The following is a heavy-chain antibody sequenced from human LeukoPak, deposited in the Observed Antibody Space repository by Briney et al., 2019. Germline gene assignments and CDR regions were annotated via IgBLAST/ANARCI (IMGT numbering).Heavy chain of an antibody. CDR2: IHPGGST. CDR1: VDSISSSKW. CDR3: ARSRDTTNYYGMDF. D-gene: IGHD1-26*01. V-gene: IGHV4-4*02. Sequence: PSETLSLTCAVSVDSISSSKWWSWVRQAPGKGLEWIGEIHPGGSTNYNPSLKSRVTMSIDKSKNQFSLKMSSVTAADTAVYYCARSRDTTNYYGMDFWGQGTTVTVSS. J-gene: IGHJ6*02.